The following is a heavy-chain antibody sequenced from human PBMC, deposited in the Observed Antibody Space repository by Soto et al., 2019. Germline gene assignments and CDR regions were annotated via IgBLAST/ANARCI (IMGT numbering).Heavy chain of an antibody. CDR2: MNPNSGNT. J-gene: IGHJ5*02. CDR1: GYTFTSYD. D-gene: IGHD2-15*01. Sequence: ASVKVSCKASGYTFTSYDINWVRQATGQGLEWMGWMNPNSGNTGYAQKFQGRATMTRNTSISTANMKLSSLRSEDTAVYYCARVIYCSGGSCYSDNGFDPWGQGTLVTVSS. V-gene: IGHV1-8*01. CDR3: ARVIYCSGGSCYSDNGFDP.